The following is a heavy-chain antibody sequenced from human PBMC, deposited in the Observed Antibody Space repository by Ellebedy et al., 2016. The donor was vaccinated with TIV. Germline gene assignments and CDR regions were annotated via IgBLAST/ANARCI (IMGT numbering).Heavy chain of an antibody. J-gene: IGHJ4*01. Sequence: GESLKISCAASGLTFNIYAMNWVRQAPGKGLEWVSLIYSGGNTYYADSARGRFTISRDKSKNTRHLQMNSLRAEDKAVDYWARGGTFGGYWGRGTLVTVSS. CDR1: GLTFNIYA. CDR2: IYSGGNT. D-gene: IGHD3-10*01. V-gene: IGHV3-66*01. CDR3: ARGGTFGGY.